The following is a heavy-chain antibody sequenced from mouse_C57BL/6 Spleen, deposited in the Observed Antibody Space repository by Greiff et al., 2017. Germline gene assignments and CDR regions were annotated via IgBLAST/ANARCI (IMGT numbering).Heavy chain of an antibody. J-gene: IGHJ1*03. CDR3: ARGPYYYGSSHWYFDV. CDR2: IEPSDIET. D-gene: IGHD1-1*01. Sequence: QVQLKQPGAELVRPGSSVKLSCKASGYTFTSYWMHWVKQRPIQGLEWIGNIEPSDIETHYNQKFKDKATLTVDKSSSTAYMQLSSLTSEDSAVYYGARGPYYYGSSHWYFDVWGTGTTVTVSS. CDR1: GYTFTSYW. V-gene: IGHV1-52*01.